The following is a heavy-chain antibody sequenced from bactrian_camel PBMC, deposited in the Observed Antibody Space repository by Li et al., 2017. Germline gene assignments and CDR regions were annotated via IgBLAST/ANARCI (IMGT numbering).Heavy chain of an antibody. V-gene: IGHV3S31*01. J-gene: IGHJ4*01. CDR3: ARFAFYRPVPGSFSAEGYNY. D-gene: IGHD6*01. Sequence: VQLVESGGGSVQSGGSLRLSCAASFSAAYTYSSYCIGWFRQAPGKEREGVAAIFTGGISTYYADSVTGRSTITQDKAKNAVYLQMNNLTLEDTALYFCARFAFYRPVPGSFSAEGYNYWGQGTQVTVS. CDR2: IFTGGIST. CDR1: FSAAYTYSSYC.